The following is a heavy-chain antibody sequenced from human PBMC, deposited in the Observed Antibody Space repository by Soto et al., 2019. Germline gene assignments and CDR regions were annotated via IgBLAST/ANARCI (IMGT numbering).Heavy chain of an antibody. Sequence: GESLKISCKGSGYSFTSYWIGWVRQMPGKGLEWMGIIYPGDSDTRYSPSFQGQVTISADKSISTAYLQWSSLKASGTAMYYCATASPDIWSGYDDAFDIWGQGTMVTVSS. CDR3: ATASPDIWSGYDDAFDI. CDR1: GYSFTSYW. CDR2: IYPGDSDT. D-gene: IGHD3-3*01. J-gene: IGHJ3*02. V-gene: IGHV5-51*01.